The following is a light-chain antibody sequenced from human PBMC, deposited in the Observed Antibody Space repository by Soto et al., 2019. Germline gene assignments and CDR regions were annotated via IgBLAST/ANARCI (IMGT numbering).Light chain of an antibody. CDR3: SSYTRSRTLV. V-gene: IGLV2-14*01. CDR1: SSDVGGYNY. J-gene: IGLJ2*01. Sequence: QSALTQPASVSGSPGQSITISCTGTSSDVGGYNYVSWYQQYPGKAPQLIVYDVRNRPSGVSNRFSGSKSGNTASLTISGLQAEDEADYYCSSYTRSRTLVFGGGTKLTVL. CDR2: DVR.